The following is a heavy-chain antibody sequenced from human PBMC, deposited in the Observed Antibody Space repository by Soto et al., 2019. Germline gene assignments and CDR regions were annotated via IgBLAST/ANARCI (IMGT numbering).Heavy chain of an antibody. Sequence: QVQLPESGPGLVKPSQTLSLTCSVSGGSISSGGYYWSWMRQHPEKVLVWIGYISYSGSTNYNPSLQRRVIISLDASSNRFSLDLRSVTAADTAIYYGAGHSASWQWFDYWGQGTLVTVSS. D-gene: IGHD1-26*01. V-gene: IGHV4-31*03. J-gene: IGHJ5*01. CDR2: ISYSGST. CDR3: AGHSASWQWFDY. CDR1: GGSISSGGYY.